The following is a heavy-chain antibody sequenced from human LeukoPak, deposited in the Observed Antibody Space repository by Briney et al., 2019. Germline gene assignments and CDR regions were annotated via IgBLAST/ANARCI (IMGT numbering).Heavy chain of an antibody. V-gene: IGHV3-7*01. D-gene: IGHD2-8*01. CDR2: MNEYGGDI. Sequence: PGGSLRLSCAASGFNFSGFSMSWVRQAPGKGPERVTHMNEYGGDIFYVDSVKDRFTISRDNAKNSLYLQMNSLRVEDTAVYFCARPRGCNSGRCNNFDYWGQGTLVTVSS. CDR1: GFNFSGFS. CDR3: ARPRGCNSGRCNNFDY. J-gene: IGHJ4*01.